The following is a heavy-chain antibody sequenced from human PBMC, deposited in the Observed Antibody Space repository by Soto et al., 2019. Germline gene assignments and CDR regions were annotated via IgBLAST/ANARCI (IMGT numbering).Heavy chain of an antibody. CDR3: ARLGPIYDPSADLFAY. J-gene: IGHJ4*02. CDR2: VYFSGLT. Sequence: QPQLQESGPGLVKPSETLSLTCTVSSVSINTTNYYWGWIRQPPGKGLEWIGTVYFSGLTHYNPSLNIRPTLSVDTAKNQLSLKLTSVTAADTAVYYGARLGPIYDPSADLFAYWGRGALVTVSS. D-gene: IGHD3-16*01. V-gene: IGHV4-39*01. CDR1: SVSINTTNYY.